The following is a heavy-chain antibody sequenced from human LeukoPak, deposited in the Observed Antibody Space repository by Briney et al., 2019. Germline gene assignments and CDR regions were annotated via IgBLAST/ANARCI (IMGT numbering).Heavy chain of an antibody. CDR1: GGSISSYY. CDR2: IYTSGST. J-gene: IGHJ3*02. V-gene: IGHV4-4*07. Sequence: SETLSLTCTVSGGSISSYYWSWIRQPAGKGLEWIGRIYTSGSTNYNPSLKSRVTMSVDTSKNQFSLKLSSVTAADTAGDYCAEDAYYDFWSGYYIVAFYIWGQGTMVTVSS. CDR3: AEDAYYDFWSGYYIVAFYI. D-gene: IGHD3-3*01.